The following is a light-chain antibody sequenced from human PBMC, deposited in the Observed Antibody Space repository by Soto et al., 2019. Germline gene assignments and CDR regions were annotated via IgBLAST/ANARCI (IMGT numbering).Light chain of an antibody. J-gene: IGKJ3*01. CDR1: QSVSSNN. CDR3: QQYCRSPFT. V-gene: IGKV3-20*01. Sequence: EIVLTQSPGTLSLSPGERATLSCRASQSVSSNNLAWYQQRPGQAPRVVIYGASNRATGIPERFSGSGSGTDFTLTISSLEPEDFAVYYCQQYCRSPFTFGPGTRVDIK. CDR2: GAS.